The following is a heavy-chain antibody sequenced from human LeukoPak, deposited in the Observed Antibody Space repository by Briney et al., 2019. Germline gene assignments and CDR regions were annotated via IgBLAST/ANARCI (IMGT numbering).Heavy chain of an antibody. CDR2: IKSKTDGGTT. D-gene: IGHD2-2*01. Sequence: PGGSLRLSCAASEFTFSNAWMSWVRQAPGKGLEWVGRIKSKTDGGTTDYAAPVKGRFTISRDDSKNTLYLQMNSLKTEDTAVYYCTTDRDPRASGYIVVVPAAPRWGQGTLVTVSS. CDR1: EFTFSNAW. V-gene: IGHV3-15*01. J-gene: IGHJ4*02. CDR3: TTDRDPRASGYIVVVPAAPR.